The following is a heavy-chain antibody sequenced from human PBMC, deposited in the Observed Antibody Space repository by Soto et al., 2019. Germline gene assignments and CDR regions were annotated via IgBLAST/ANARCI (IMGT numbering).Heavy chain of an antibody. CDR1: EFSVTSSY. CDR2: IYSGGGT. V-gene: IGHV3-66*01. J-gene: IGHJ3*02. CDR3: ARVSWASRAFDI. Sequence: GGSLRLSCAVTEFSVTSSYISWVRQAPGEGLEWVSLIYSGGGTSHADSEKGRFTISRDNSKNTVYLQMNSLRVEDTAVYYCARVSWASRAFDIWGQGTMVTVSS.